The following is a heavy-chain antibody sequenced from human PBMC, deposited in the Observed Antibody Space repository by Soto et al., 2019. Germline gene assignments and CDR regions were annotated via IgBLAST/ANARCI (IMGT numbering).Heavy chain of an antibody. CDR1: GGTFSSYA. J-gene: IGHJ4*02. Sequence: ASVKVSCKASGGTFSSYAISWVRQAPGQGLEWTGGIIPIFGTANYAQKFQGRVTITADESTSTAYMELSSLRSEDTAVYYCARARYSYGPYYFDYWGQGTLVTVSS. D-gene: IGHD5-18*01. CDR3: ARARYSYGPYYFDY. V-gene: IGHV1-69*13. CDR2: IIPIFGTA.